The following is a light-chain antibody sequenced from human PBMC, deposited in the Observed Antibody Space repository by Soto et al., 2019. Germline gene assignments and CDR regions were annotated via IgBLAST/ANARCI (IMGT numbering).Light chain of an antibody. CDR2: DAS. V-gene: IGKV3-11*01. Sequence: EIVLTQSPATLSFSPGERATLSCRASQSVSSYLAWYQQKPGQAPRLLIYDASNRATGIPARFSGSGSGTDFTLTIRSLEPEDFAVYYCQQRSNWPPWTFGQGTKVEIK. J-gene: IGKJ1*01. CDR1: QSVSSY. CDR3: QQRSNWPPWT.